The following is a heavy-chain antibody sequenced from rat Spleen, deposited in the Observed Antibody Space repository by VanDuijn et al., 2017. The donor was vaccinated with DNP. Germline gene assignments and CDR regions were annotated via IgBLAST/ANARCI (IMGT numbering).Heavy chain of an antibody. Sequence: EVQLVEFGGGLVQPGRSLKVSCAASGFTFNNYYMAWVRQAPKQGLEWVATINVSGTRTYYPDSVKGRFTISRDNAKSTLYLQMNSLRSEDTATYYCARHGDYGYPPYWGQGVMVTVSS. J-gene: IGHJ2*01. CDR2: INVSGTRT. CDR3: ARHGDYGYPPY. CDR1: GFTFNNYY. V-gene: IGHV5-22*01. D-gene: IGHD1-7*01.